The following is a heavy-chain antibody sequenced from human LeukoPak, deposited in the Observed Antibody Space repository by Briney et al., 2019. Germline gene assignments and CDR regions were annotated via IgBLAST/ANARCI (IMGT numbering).Heavy chain of an antibody. CDR1: GGSLSSSSSY. V-gene: IGHV4-39*01. CDR2: IYYSGST. CDR3: ARVVGATSPIFDY. Sequence: PSETLSLTCTVSGGSLSSSSSYWGWVRQPPGKGLGLVGSIYYSGSTYYNPSLKSRVTISVDTSKNQFSLKLSSVTAADTAVYYCARVVGATSPIFDYWGQGTLVTVSS. J-gene: IGHJ4*02. D-gene: IGHD1-26*01.